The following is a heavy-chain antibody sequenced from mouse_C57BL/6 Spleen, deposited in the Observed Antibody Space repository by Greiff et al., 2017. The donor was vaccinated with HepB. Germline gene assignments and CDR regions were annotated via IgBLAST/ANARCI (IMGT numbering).Heavy chain of an antibody. V-gene: IGHV1-64*01. CDR2: IHPNSGST. D-gene: IGHD3-1*01. J-gene: IGHJ2*01. CDR3: ARFAGSYDFDY. Sequence: QVQLKQPGAELVKPGASVKLSCKASGYTFTSYWMHWVKQRPGQGLEWIGMIHPNSGSTNYNEKFKSKATLTVDKSSSTAYMQLSSLTSEDSAVYYCARFAGSYDFDYWGQGTTLTVSS. CDR1: GYTFTSYW.